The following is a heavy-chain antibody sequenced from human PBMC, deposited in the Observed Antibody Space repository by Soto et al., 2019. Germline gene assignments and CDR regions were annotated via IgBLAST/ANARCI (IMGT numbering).Heavy chain of an antibody. Sequence: LSLTCAVSGGSISSSNWWSWVRQPPGKGLEWIGEIYHSGSTNYNPSLKSRVTISVDKSKNQFSLKLSSVTAADTAVYYCARDQDSSSSFFDYWGQGTLVTVSS. D-gene: IGHD6-13*01. CDR1: GGSISSSNW. CDR3: ARDQDSSSSFFDY. CDR2: IYHSGST. J-gene: IGHJ4*02. V-gene: IGHV4-4*02.